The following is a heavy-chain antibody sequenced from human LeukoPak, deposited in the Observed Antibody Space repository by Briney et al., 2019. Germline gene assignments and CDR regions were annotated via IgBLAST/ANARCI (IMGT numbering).Heavy chain of an antibody. V-gene: IGHV3-11*01. CDR1: GFTFSDYY. D-gene: IGHD6-13*01. CDR2: ISSSGSTI. CDR3: VRGGFGTAAGTPPYGMVV. J-gene: IGHJ6*02. Sequence: GGSLRLSCAASGFTFSDYYMSWIRQAPGKGLEWVSYISSSGSTIYYADSVKGRFTFSRDNAKNSLFLQMNSLRAEDTAVYYCVRGGFGTAAGTPPYGMVVWAKGPRSPSP.